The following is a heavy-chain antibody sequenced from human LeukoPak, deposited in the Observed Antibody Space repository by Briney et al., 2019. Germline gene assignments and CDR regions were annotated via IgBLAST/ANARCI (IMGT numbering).Heavy chain of an antibody. CDR2: IYPGDADT. Sequence: TGASLKISCKGFGSSFTSYWIGWVRQMPGKGLEWMGIIYPGDADTRYSPSFQGQVTISADKSISTAYLQWSSLKASDTAMYYCARLFKYSGLYYFDYWGQGTLVTVSS. CDR3: ARLFKYSGLYYFDY. J-gene: IGHJ4*02. CDR1: GSSFTSYW. V-gene: IGHV5-51*01. D-gene: IGHD5-12*01.